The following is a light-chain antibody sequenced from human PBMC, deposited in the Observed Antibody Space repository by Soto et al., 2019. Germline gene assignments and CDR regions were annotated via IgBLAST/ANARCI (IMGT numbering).Light chain of an antibody. CDR1: SSDVGGYNY. CDR3: SSYAGSRGWV. CDR2: EVT. V-gene: IGLV2-8*01. Sequence: QSVLTQPPSASGSPGQSVTISCTRTSSDVGGYNYVSWYQQHPGKAPKLLIYEVTKRHSGVPDRFSGSKSGNTASLTVSGLQGEDDADYYCSSYAGSRGWVFGGGTKLTVL. J-gene: IGLJ3*02.